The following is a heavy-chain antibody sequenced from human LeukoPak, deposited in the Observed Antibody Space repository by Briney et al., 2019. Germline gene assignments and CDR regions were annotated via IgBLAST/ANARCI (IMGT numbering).Heavy chain of an antibody. J-gene: IGHJ6*03. CDR1: GGSISSYY. Sequence: PSETLSLTCTVSGGSISSYYWSWIRQPPGKGLEWIGYIYYSGSTNYNPSLKSRVTISVETSKNQFSLKLSSVTAADTAVYYCARETSQKAAHYMDVWGKGTTVTISS. CDR3: ARETSQKAAHYMDV. D-gene: IGHD6-25*01. CDR2: IYYSGST. V-gene: IGHV4-59*01.